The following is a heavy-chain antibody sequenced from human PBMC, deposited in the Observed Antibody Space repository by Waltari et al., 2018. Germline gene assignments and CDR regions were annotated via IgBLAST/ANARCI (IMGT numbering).Heavy chain of an antibody. V-gene: IGHV1-69*04. CDR1: GGPFSSYA. CDR2: IIPILGIA. CDR3: ARGGSITYFDY. D-gene: IGHD3-16*01. Sequence: QVQLVQSGAGVKKPGSSVKVSCKASGGPFSSYAIRWGRQAPGQGLEWMGGIIPILGIANYAQKFQGRVTITADESTSTAYMELSSLRSEDTAVYYRARGGSITYFDYWGQGTLVTVSS. J-gene: IGHJ4*02.